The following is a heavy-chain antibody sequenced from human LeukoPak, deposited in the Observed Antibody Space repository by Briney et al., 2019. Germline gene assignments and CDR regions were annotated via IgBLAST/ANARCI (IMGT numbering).Heavy chain of an antibody. D-gene: IGHD6-13*01. V-gene: IGHV4-34*01. CDR1: GGSFSGYY. CDR3: ATEAAACFY. Sequence: SETLSLTCAVYGGSFSGYYWSWIRQPPGKGLEWIGEINHSGSTNYNPSLKSRATISVDTSKNQFSLKLSSVTAADTAVYYCATEAAACFYWGQGTLVTVSS. CDR2: INHSGST. J-gene: IGHJ4*02.